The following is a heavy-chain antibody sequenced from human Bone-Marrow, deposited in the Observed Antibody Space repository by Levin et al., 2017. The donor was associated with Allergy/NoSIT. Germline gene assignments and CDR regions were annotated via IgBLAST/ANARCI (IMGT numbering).Heavy chain of an antibody. Sequence: RASETLSLTCTVSGGSISSGSYYWSWIRQPAGKGLEWIGRIYTSGSTNINPSLNSRVTMSLHTSMNQFSLRLYSVTAADTAIYYCARLGTEFDYWGPGTLITVSS. CDR2: IYTSGST. CDR3: ARLGTEFDY. J-gene: IGHJ4*02. D-gene: IGHD7-27*01. V-gene: IGHV4-61*02. CDR1: GGSISSGSYY.